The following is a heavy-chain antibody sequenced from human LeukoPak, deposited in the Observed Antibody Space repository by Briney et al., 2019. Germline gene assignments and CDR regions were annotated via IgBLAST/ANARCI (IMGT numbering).Heavy chain of an antibody. J-gene: IGHJ4*02. V-gene: IGHV3-30*02. CDR3: ARDASSSWQGPRCFDY. CDR2: IRYDGINK. Sequence: GGSLRLSCATFGFTFSNYAMNWVRQAPGKGLEWVAFIRYDGINKYYADSVKGRFTISRDSFKNTLYLQMNSLRPEDTAVYYCARDASSSWQGPRCFDYWGQGTLVTVSS. D-gene: IGHD6-13*01. CDR1: GFTFSNYA.